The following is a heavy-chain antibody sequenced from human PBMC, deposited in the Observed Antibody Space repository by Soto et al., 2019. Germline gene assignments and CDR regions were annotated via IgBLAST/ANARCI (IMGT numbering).Heavy chain of an antibody. V-gene: IGHV1-2*04. D-gene: IGHD6-13*01. CDR2: INPNSGGT. CDR3: ARAGKQDSSSWYGSLGKFFDY. Sequence: ASVKVSCKASGYTFTGYYMHWVRQAPGQGLEWMGWINPNSGGTNYAQKLQGWVTMTRDTSISTAYMELRSLRSDDTAVYYCARAGKQDSSSWYGSLGKFFDYWGQGTLVTVSS. J-gene: IGHJ4*02. CDR1: GYTFTGYY.